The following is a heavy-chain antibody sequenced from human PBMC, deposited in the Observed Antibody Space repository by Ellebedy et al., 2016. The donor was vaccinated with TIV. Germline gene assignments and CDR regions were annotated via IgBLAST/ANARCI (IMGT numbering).Heavy chain of an antibody. CDR1: GYTFTDHY. V-gene: IGHV1-2*02. CDR2: VNPNSGGT. Sequence: ASVKVSCXASGYTFTDHYVHWVRRSPGQGLEWMGWVNPNSGGTNYVQKFQGRVTMTRDTSVNTVYMEMTRLTSDDTAVYYCARGGREGYLLWGYFHQWGQGTLVTVSS. CDR3: ARGGREGYLLWGYFHQ. D-gene: IGHD4/OR15-4a*01. J-gene: IGHJ1*01.